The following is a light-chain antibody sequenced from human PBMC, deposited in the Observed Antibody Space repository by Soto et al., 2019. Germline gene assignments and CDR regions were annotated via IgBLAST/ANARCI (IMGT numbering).Light chain of an antibody. V-gene: IGLV2-14*01. Sequence: QSALTQPASVSGSPGQSITISCTGTGSDVGGYNFLSWYQQHPGKAPKLMIYDVSHRPSGVSNRFSSSKSGNTASLTISGLQAEDEADYYCSSYTSSSTLSFGGGTKLTVL. CDR2: DVS. CDR3: SSYTSSSTLS. J-gene: IGLJ2*01. CDR1: GSDVGGYNF.